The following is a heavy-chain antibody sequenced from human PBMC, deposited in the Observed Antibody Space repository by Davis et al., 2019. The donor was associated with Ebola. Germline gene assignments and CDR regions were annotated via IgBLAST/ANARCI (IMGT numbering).Heavy chain of an antibody. Sequence: PGGSLRLSCAASGFTFSDYYMSWIRQAPGQGLEWFSYISSSGVRSSGSIIYHADFVKGRFTISRENAKNSVYLHMNSLRAEDTAVYYCARAKYSYGNGAFDIWGQGTRVTVSS. D-gene: IGHD4-11*01. V-gene: IGHV3-11*01. J-gene: IGHJ3*02. CDR2: ISSSGVRSSGSII. CDR3: ARAKYSYGNGAFDI. CDR1: GFTFSDYY.